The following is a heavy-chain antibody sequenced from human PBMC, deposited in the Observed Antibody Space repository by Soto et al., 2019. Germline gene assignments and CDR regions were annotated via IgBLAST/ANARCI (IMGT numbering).Heavy chain of an antibody. CDR3: AISEQWLASRYFQH. J-gene: IGHJ1*01. Sequence: GGSLRLSCAASGFTFSSYGMHWVRQAPGKGLEWVAVIWYDGSNKYYADSVKGRFTISRDNSKNTLYLQMNSLRAEDTAVYYCAISEQWLASRYFQHWGQGTLVTVSS. V-gene: IGHV3-33*01. CDR2: IWYDGSNK. D-gene: IGHD6-19*01. CDR1: GFTFSSYG.